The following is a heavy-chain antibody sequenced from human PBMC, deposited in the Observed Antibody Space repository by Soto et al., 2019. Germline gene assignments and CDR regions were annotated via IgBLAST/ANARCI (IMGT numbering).Heavy chain of an antibody. J-gene: IGHJ4*02. CDR2: IYYSGNT. D-gene: IGHD6-13*01. CDR1: GGSIIRSSYF. V-gene: IGHV4-39*01. Sequence: SETLSLTCTVSGGSIIRSSYFWGWVRQPPGKGLEWIGSIYYSGNTYYNPSLKSRVTISVDTSKNQFFLELNSVTAADTAVYYCASPDSGTWAAFYWGQGALVTVSS. CDR3: ASPDSGTWAAFY.